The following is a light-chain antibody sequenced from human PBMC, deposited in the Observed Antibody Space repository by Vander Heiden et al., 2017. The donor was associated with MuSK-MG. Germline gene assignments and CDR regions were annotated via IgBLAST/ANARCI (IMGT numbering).Light chain of an antibody. J-gene: IGLJ3*02. CDR1: TIGRTR. CDR2: DDS. V-gene: IGLV3-21*02. Sequence: SYVLTQPPSVSVAPGQTARIAWRGNTIGRTRVHWYLQGPAQCPALVVYDDSGRPSGIPDRVSGSKFGNTATSTISSIEAGDEGDYFCQVWDGTGGGDKLVFGGGTKLTVL. CDR3: QVWDGTGGGDKLV.